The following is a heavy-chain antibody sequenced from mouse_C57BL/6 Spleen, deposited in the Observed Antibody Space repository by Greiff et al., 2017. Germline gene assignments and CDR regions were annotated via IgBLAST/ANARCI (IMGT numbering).Heavy chain of an antibody. J-gene: IGHJ4*01. Sequence: VQLQQPGAELVKPGASVKLSCKASGYTFTSYWMHWVKQRPGQGLEWIGMIHPNSGSTNYNEKFKSKATLTVDKSSSTAYMQLSSLTSEDSAVYYCARSRNFDYDGLYYAMDYWGQGTSVTVSS. V-gene: IGHV1-64*01. CDR1: GYTFTSYW. CDR3: ARSRNFDYDGLYYAMDY. CDR2: IHPNSGST. D-gene: IGHD2-4*01.